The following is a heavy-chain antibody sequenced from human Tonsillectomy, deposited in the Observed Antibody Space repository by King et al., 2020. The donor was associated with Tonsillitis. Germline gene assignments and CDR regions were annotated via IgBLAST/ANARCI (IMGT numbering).Heavy chain of an antibody. CDR1: GFTFSDYY. CDR3: ARWYCSSTSCYAGDYYYYGMDV. CDR2: ISSSSSYT. V-gene: IGHV3-11*06. J-gene: IGHJ6*02. D-gene: IGHD2-2*01. Sequence: VQLVESGGGLVKPGGSLRLSCAASGFTFSDYYMSWIRQAPGKGLEWVSYISSSSSYTNYADSVKGRFTISRDNAKNSLYLQMNSLRAEDTAVYYFARWYCSSTSCYAGDYYYYGMDVWGQGTTVTVSS.